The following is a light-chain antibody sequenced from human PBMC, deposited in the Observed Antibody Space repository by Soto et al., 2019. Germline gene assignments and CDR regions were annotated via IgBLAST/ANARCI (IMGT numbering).Light chain of an antibody. CDR3: SSYTSSSTI. J-gene: IGLJ2*01. V-gene: IGLV2-14*03. CDR1: SRDVGDYNH. CDR2: DAS. Sequence: QSALTQPASVCGSPGQSIAISCIGTSRDVGDYNHVSWYQQHPGKAPKLIIYDASKRFSGVSGRFSGSKSGNTASLTISGLQAEDEADYYCSSYTSSSTIFGGGTKLTVL.